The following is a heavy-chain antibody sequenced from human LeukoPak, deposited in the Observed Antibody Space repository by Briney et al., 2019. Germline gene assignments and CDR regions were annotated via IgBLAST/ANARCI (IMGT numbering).Heavy chain of an antibody. CDR2: MNPNSGNT. Sequence: ASVKVSCKAFRYTFTSYDINWVRQGTGQGFEWMGWMNPNSGNTGYAHKFQGRVTMTRNTSINTAYMELSSLRSEDTAVYYCAELGITMIGGVWGKGTTVTISS. CDR1: RYTFTSYD. V-gene: IGHV1-8*01. J-gene: IGHJ6*04. CDR3: AELGITMIGGV. D-gene: IGHD3-10*02.